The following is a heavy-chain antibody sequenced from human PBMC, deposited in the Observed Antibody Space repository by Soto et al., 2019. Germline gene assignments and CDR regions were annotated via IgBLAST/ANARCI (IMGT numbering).Heavy chain of an antibody. J-gene: IGHJ6*02. CDR1: GGSISSGGYY. Sequence: SETLSLTCTVSGGSISSGGYYWSWIRQHPGKGLEWIGYIYYSGSTYYNPSLKSRVTISVDTSKNQFSLKLSSVTAADTAVYYCARAEIAAAVDGARPLNYGMDVWGQGTTVTVSS. CDR2: IYYSGST. CDR3: ARAEIAAAVDGARPLNYGMDV. V-gene: IGHV4-31*03. D-gene: IGHD6-13*01.